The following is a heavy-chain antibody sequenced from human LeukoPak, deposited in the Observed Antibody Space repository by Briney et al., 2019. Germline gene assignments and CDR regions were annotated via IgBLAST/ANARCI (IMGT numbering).Heavy chain of an antibody. CDR3: ATLPKDGANYYYYYGMDV. V-gene: IGHV3-66*01. CDR2: IYSGGST. D-gene: IGHD3-10*01. Sequence: QSGGSLRLSCAASGFTVSSNYMSWVRQAPGKGLEWVSVIYSGGSTYYADSVKGRFTISRDNSKNTLYLQMNSLRAEDTAVYYCATLPKDGANYYYYYGMDVWGQGTTVTVSS. CDR1: GFTVSSNY. J-gene: IGHJ6*02.